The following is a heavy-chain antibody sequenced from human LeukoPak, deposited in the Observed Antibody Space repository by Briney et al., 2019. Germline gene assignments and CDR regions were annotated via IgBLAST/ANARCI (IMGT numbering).Heavy chain of an antibody. CDR1: GYTFTSYY. Sequence: GESLKISCKGSGYTFTSYYMHWVRQAPGQGLEWMGIINPSGGSTSYAQKFQGRVTMTRDTSTSTVYMEPSSLRSEDTAVYYCARSGEIVGGYYYYYGMDVWGQGTTVTVSS. CDR3: ARSGEIVGGYYYYYGMDV. CDR2: INPSGGST. V-gene: IGHV1-46*01. J-gene: IGHJ6*02. D-gene: IGHD1-26*01.